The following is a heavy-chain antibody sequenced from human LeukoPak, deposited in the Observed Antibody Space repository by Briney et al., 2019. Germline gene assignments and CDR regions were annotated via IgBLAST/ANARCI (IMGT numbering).Heavy chain of an antibody. V-gene: IGHV3-23*01. CDR3: EKDRDQFYDILTGYYPRFFDY. Sequence: GGSLRLSCAASGFTFSSYGMSWVRQAPGKGLEWVSAISGSGGSTYYADSVKGRFTISRDNSKNTLYLQMNSLRAEDTAVYYCEKDRDQFYDILTGYYPRFFDYWAQGPRVPVS. J-gene: IGHJ4*02. CDR1: GFTFSSYG. D-gene: IGHD3-9*01. CDR2: ISGSGGST.